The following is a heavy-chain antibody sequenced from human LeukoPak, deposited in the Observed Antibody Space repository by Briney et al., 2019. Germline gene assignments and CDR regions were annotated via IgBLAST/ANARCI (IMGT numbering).Heavy chain of an antibody. CDR2: INLNSGGT. J-gene: IGHJ4*02. Sequence: GASVKVSCKSSGFTFTDEYIHWVRQAPGQGLEWMGWINLNSGGTNYAQKFQGRVTMTRDTSISAAYMEPSRLGSDDTAVYYCARVAGGDWYYFDFWGQGTLVTVSS. D-gene: IGHD2-21*02. CDR1: GFTFTDEY. V-gene: IGHV1-2*02. CDR3: ARVAGGDWYYFDF.